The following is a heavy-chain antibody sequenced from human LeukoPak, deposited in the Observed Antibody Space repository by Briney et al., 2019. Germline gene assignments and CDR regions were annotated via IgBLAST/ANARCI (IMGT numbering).Heavy chain of an antibody. J-gene: IGHJ5*02. D-gene: IGHD3-10*01. CDR3: ARVGWFGENWFDP. Sequence: SETLSLTCTVSGGSISSYYWSWIRQPPGKGLEWLGYIYYSGGTNYNPSLKSRVTISVDTSKNQFSLKLSSVTAADTAVYYCARVGWFGENWFDPWGQGTLVTVSS. CDR1: GGSISSYY. CDR2: IYYSGGT. V-gene: IGHV4-59*01.